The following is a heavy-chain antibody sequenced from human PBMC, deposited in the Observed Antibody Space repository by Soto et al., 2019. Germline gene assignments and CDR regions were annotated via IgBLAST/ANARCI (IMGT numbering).Heavy chain of an antibody. V-gene: IGHV3-21*01. CDR3: ARMGPTTGY. CDR2: ISSSSSYI. Sequence: PGWALRLSCASSGFTFISYSMNWVRQAPGKGLEWVSSISSSSSYIYYADSVKGRFTISRDNAKNSLYLQMNSLRAEDTAVYYCARMGPTTGYWGQGTLVTVSS. D-gene: IGHD1-26*01. J-gene: IGHJ4*02. CDR1: GFTFISYS.